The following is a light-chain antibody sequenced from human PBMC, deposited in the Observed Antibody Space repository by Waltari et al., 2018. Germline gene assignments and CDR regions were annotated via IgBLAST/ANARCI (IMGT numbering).Light chain of an antibody. CDR3: HQYVGSPWT. CDR2: GAS. CDR1: QPIASNY. Sequence: ETMLTQSPGTLSLAPGQRATLPCRASQPIASNYLAWYQEKPGQPPRVLIYGASTRASGIPDRFTGSGSGTDFTLTINKLEPEDFAVYYCHQYVGSPWTFGQGTKVEIK. V-gene: IGKV3-20*01. J-gene: IGKJ1*01.